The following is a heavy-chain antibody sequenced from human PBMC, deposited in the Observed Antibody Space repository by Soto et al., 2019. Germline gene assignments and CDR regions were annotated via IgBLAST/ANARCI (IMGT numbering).Heavy chain of an antibody. CDR1: GFTFSSYG. J-gene: IGHJ4*02. CDR2: ISYDGSNK. V-gene: IGHV3-30*18. D-gene: IGHD5-12*01. Sequence: GGSLRLSCAASGFTFSSYGMHWVRQAPGKGLEWVAVISYDGSNKYYADSVKGRFTISRDNSKNRLYLQMNSLRAEDTAVYYCAKARSGYVYYFDYWGQGTLVTVSS. CDR3: AKARSGYVYYFDY.